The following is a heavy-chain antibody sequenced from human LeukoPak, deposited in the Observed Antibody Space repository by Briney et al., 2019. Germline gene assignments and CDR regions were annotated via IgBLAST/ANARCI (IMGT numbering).Heavy chain of an antibody. CDR1: GFTFSSYA. Sequence: GGSLRLSCAASGFTFSSYAMSWVRQAPGKGLEWVSAISGSGGSTYYADSVKGRFTNSRDNSKNTLYLQMNSLRAEDTAVYYCAKLNGYAVRPYYFDYWGQGTLVTVSS. J-gene: IGHJ4*02. D-gene: IGHD2-2*01. CDR2: ISGSGGST. V-gene: IGHV3-23*01. CDR3: AKLNGYAVRPYYFDY.